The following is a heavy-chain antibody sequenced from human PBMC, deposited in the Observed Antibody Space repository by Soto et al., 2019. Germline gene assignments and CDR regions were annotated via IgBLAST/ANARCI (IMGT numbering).Heavy chain of an antibody. V-gene: IGHV3-48*02. Sequence: LRLSCAASGFPFSKYSMNWVRQAPGKGLEWVSYISSNSITIYDADSVRGRFTISRDNAKNSLYLQMNSLRDEDTAMYYCAREDILGTRSFDYWGQGALVTVSS. D-gene: IGHD1-26*01. J-gene: IGHJ4*02. CDR3: AREDILGTRSFDY. CDR2: ISSNSITI. CDR1: GFPFSKYS.